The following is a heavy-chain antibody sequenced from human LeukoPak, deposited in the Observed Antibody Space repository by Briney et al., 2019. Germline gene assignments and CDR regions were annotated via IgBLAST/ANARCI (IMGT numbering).Heavy chain of an antibody. J-gene: IGHJ4*02. CDR1: GFTFSNFA. CDR2: ISYDGSRK. CDR3: ARGHSYGYAYSFDF. V-gene: IGHV3-30*02. D-gene: IGHD5-18*01. Sequence: PGGSLRLSCAPSGFTFSNFAMHWVRLAPGKGLHWVAFISYDGSRKYYADSVKGRFTISRDSSTNTVYLYMNSLGPEDTAVYFCARGHSYGYAYSFDFWGRGNLVTVSS.